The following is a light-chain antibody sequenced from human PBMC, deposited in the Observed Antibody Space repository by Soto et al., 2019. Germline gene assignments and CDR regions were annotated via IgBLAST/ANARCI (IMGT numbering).Light chain of an antibody. Sequence: EIVMTQSPATLSVSPGERATLSCRASQNIYSNIAWYQQRPGQAPRLLIYRASTRATGVPARFSGSGSGTEFTLTISSLQPDDFATYYCQHYNSYSEAFGQGTKVDIK. CDR1: QNIYSN. CDR2: RAS. V-gene: IGKV3-15*01. J-gene: IGKJ1*01. CDR3: QHYNSYSEA.